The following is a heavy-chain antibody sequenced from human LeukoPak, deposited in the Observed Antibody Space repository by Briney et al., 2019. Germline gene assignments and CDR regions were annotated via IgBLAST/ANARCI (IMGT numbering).Heavy chain of an antibody. V-gene: IGHV4-34*01. CDR1: GGSFSGYY. CDR3: ARLDSLAATGRGFPVCDY. J-gene: IGHJ4*02. D-gene: IGHD6-13*01. CDR2: INHSGST. Sequence: SETLSLTCAVYGGSFSGYYWSWIRQPPGKGLEWIGEINHSGSTNYNPSLKSRVTISVDTSKSQFFLKVTSVTASDTALYFCARLDSLAATGRGFPVCDYWGQGALVTVSS.